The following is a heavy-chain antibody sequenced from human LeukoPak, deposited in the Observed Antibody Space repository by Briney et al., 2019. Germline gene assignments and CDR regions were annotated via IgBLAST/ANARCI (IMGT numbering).Heavy chain of an antibody. D-gene: IGHD3-22*01. J-gene: IGHJ4*02. CDR2: ISGSGGST. CDR3: ARSGYYYDSSDLIDY. CDR1: GFTFSSYA. V-gene: IGHV3-23*01. Sequence: HPGGSLRLSCAASGFTFSSYAMSWVRQAPGKGLEWVSAISGSGGSTYYADSVKGRFTISRDNAKNTLYLQMNSLRAEDTAVYYCARSGYYYDSSDLIDYWGQGTLVTVSS.